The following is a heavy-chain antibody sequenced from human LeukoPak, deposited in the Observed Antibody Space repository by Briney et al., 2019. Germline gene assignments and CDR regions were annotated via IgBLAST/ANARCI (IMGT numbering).Heavy chain of an antibody. J-gene: IGHJ4*02. D-gene: IGHD6-13*01. CDR3: ARDRAAAGTLRGRLDY. V-gene: IGHV3-21*01. CDR2: ISSSSSFI. Sequence: GGSLRLSCAASGFTFDDYGMSWVRQAPGKGLEWVSSISSSSSFINYADSVKGRFTISRDNAKNSLFLQMNSLRAEDTAVYYCARDRAAAGTLRGRLDYWGQGTLVTVSS. CDR1: GFTFDDYG.